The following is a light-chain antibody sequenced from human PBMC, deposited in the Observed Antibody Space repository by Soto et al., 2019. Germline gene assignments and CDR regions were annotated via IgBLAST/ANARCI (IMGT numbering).Light chain of an antibody. CDR2: GAS. CDR1: QRLTSNS. J-gene: IGKJ2*01. CDR3: QQYGTSPYT. V-gene: IGKV3-20*01. Sequence: ESVLTQSPGTLSLSPGERATLSCGASQRLTSNSLAWYQQKPGQAPRLLVYGASIRATGILDRFSGSGSGTDFTLTISRLEAKDCAVDYCQQYGTSPYTFGQGTKLEIK.